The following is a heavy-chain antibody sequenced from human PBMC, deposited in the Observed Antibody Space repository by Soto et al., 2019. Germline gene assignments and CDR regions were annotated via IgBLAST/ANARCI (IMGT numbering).Heavy chain of an antibody. Sequence: SGPTLVNPTQTLTLTCTFSGFSLSTSGVGVGWIRQPPGKALEWLALIYWNDDKRYSPSLKSRLTITKDTSKNQVVLTMTNMDPVDTATYYCAHRVPGSYYYDSSGYYRTWGQGTLVTVSS. CDR1: GFSLSTSGVG. J-gene: IGHJ5*02. V-gene: IGHV2-5*01. D-gene: IGHD3-22*01. CDR2: IYWNDDK. CDR3: AHRVPGSYYYDSSGYYRT.